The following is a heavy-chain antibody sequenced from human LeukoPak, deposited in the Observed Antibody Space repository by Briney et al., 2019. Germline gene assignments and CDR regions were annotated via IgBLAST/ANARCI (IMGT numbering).Heavy chain of an antibody. CDR3: ARDHYYYGSGSYLDY. J-gene: IGHJ4*02. D-gene: IGHD3-10*01. CDR1: GFTFSNYW. CDR2: IKQDGSVK. V-gene: IGHV3-7*01. Sequence: GGSLRLSCAASGFTFSNYWMSWIRQAPGKGLEWVANIKQDGSVKNYVDSVKGRFTISRDNAKNSLYLQMNSLRAEDTAVYYCARDHYYYGSGSYLDYWGQGTLVTVSS.